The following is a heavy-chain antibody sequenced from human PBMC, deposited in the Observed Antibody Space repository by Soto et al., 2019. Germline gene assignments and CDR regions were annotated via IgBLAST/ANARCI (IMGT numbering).Heavy chain of an antibody. D-gene: IGHD4-17*01. V-gene: IGHV3-21*01. CDR1: GFTFSSYT. Sequence: EVQLVESGGGLVKPGGSLRLSCAASGFTFSSYTMNWVRQAPGKGLEWVSYISSSSYIHYADSLKGRFTISRDNTKNSLYLQMNSLTAEDTAVYYCARDSWYGDGLTYAFDFWGQGTMVTVSS. J-gene: IGHJ3*01. CDR3: ARDSWYGDGLTYAFDF. CDR2: ISSSSYI.